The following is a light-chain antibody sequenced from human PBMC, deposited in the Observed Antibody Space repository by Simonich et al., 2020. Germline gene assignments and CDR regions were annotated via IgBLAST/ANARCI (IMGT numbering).Light chain of an antibody. CDR1: NIGSKS. CDR3: QGGDSSSDVV. CDR2: DDS. V-gene: IGLV3-21*03. Sequence: SYVLTQPPSVSVAQGKTARISCGGNNIGSKSVHWYQQQPGQAPVLVVYDDSDRPSGIPERFSGSNSGNTATLTISRGEAGDEADYYCQGGDSSSDVVFGGGTKLTVL. J-gene: IGLJ2*01.